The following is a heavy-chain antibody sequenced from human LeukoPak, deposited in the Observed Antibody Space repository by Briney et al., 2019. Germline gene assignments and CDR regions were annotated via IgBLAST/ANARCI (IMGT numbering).Heavy chain of an antibody. Sequence: GGSLRLSCAASGFTFSSYGMHWVRQAPGKGLEWVAFIRYDGSNKYYADSVKGRFTISRDNSKNTLYLQMNSLRAEDTAVYYCAKDPYNWNVFLVSWFDPWGQGTLVTVSS. CDR1: GFTFSSYG. J-gene: IGHJ5*02. V-gene: IGHV3-30*02. D-gene: IGHD1-1*01. CDR2: IRYDGSNK. CDR3: AKDPYNWNVFLVSWFDP.